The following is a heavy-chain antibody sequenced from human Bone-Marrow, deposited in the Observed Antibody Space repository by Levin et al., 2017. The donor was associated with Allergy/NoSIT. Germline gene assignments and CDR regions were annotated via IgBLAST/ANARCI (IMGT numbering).Heavy chain of an antibody. J-gene: IGHJ6*03. CDR2: IKQDGSDK. CDR3: AREGSENHRFFHYYYYMDV. Sequence: GGSLRLSCAASGFTLSPFWMSWVRQAPGKGLEWVANIKQDGSDKYYADSVRGRFTISRDNTKNSVYLQMDSLRDEDTAVYYCAREGSENHRFFHYYYYMDVWGRGTTVIVSS. V-gene: IGHV3-7*04. D-gene: IGHD2/OR15-2a*01. CDR1: GFTLSPFW.